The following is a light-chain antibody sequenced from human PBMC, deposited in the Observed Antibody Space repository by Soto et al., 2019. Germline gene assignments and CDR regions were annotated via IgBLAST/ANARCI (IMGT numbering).Light chain of an antibody. CDR1: SSDVGGYDL. CDR3: CAYVSSNTLL. J-gene: IGLJ3*02. CDR2: EGS. Sequence: QSALTQPASVSGSPGQSITISCTGTSSDVGGYDLVSWYRQHPGKAPKLIIYEGSKRPSGISNRFSGSKSGNTASLIISGLQGDDEGDYYCCAYVSSNTLLFGGGTQLTVL. V-gene: IGLV2-23*01.